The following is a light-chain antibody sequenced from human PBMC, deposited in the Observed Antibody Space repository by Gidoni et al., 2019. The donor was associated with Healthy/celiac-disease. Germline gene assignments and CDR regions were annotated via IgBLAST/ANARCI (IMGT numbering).Light chain of an antibody. J-gene: IGKJ2*01. V-gene: IGKV3-11*01. CDR3: QQRSNWPYT. CDR1: QSVSSY. Sequence: EIVLTQSPATLSLSPGERATLSCRASQSVSSYLAWYQQKPGQAPRLLIYDASNRATCIPARFSGSGSVTDFTLTISSLEPEDFAVYYCQQRSNWPYTFGQGTKLEIK. CDR2: DAS.